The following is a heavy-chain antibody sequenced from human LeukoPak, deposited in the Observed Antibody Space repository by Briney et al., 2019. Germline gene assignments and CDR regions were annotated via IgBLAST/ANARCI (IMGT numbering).Heavy chain of an antibody. D-gene: IGHD3-16*01. J-gene: IGHJ4*02. CDR1: GFTFSNYA. V-gene: IGHV3-30*04. Sequence: PGGSLRLSCAASGFTFSNYAMHWVRQAPGKGLEWVAVISYDGSNKYYADSVKGRFTISRDNSKNTLYLQMNSLRAEDTAVYYCARDDYLYYFDYWGQGTLVTVSS. CDR2: ISYDGSNK. CDR3: ARDDYLYYFDY.